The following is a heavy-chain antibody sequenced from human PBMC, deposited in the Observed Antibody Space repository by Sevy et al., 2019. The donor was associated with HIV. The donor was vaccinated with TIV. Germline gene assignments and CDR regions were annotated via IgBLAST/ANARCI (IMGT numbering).Heavy chain of an antibody. CDR3: ARERVVVVPAAIYYGMDV. CDR2: INPSGGST. Sequence: ASVKVSCKASGYTFTSYYMHWVRQAPGQGLEWMGIINPSGGSTSYAQKFQGRVTMTRDTSTSTVYMELGSLRSEDTAVYYCARERVVVVPAAIYYGMDVWGQGTTVTVSS. D-gene: IGHD2-2*01. CDR1: GYTFTSYY. J-gene: IGHJ6*02. V-gene: IGHV1-46*01.